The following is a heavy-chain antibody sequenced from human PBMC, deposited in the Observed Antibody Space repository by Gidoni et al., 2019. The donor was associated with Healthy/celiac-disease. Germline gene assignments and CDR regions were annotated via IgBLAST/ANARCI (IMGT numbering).Heavy chain of an antibody. Sequence: QVQLVESGRGVVQPGRSLRLSCAASGFTFSSYAMHWVRQAPGKGLWWVAVISYDGSNKYYADSVKGRFTISRDNSKNTLYLQMNSLGAEDTAVYYCARGPGSGPFDYWGQGTLVTVSS. CDR2: ISYDGSNK. CDR3: ARGPGSGPFDY. CDR1: GFTFSSYA. V-gene: IGHV3-30-3*01. J-gene: IGHJ4*02.